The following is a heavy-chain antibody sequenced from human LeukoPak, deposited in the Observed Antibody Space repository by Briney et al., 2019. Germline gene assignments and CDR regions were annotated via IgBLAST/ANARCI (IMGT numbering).Heavy chain of an antibody. D-gene: IGHD1-20*01. CDR3: ARGNWNLDY. Sequence: GGSLRLSCAASGFTFSSYSMNWVRQAPGKGLEWVSSISSSSSYIYYADSVKSRSTISRDNAKNSLYLQMNSLRAEDTAVYYCARGNWNLDYWGQGTLVTVSS. V-gene: IGHV3-21*01. CDR1: GFTFSSYS. J-gene: IGHJ4*02. CDR2: ISSSSSYI.